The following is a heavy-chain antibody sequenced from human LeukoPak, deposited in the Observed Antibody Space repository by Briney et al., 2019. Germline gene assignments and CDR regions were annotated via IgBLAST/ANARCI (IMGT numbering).Heavy chain of an antibody. CDR2: LSHSGST. CDR3: ARHIQGANVCDY. Sequence: PSETLSLTCTVSGGSISSSITYYWGWIRQPPGKGLEWIGTLSHSGSTYYNPSLKSRITISVDTSKSQFSLRLSSVTAADTALYYCARHIQGANVCDYWGQGTLVTVPS. CDR1: GGSISSSITYY. D-gene: IGHD2-21*01. J-gene: IGHJ4*02. V-gene: IGHV4-39*01.